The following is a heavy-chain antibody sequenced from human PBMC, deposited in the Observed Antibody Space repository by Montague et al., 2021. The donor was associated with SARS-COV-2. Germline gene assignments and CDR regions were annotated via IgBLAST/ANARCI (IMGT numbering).Heavy chain of an antibody. CDR3: ARSPEPMIILIITSLNWYFDL. CDR2: IYYSGST. D-gene: IGHD3-22*01. Sequence: TLSLTCTVSGGSISSGGYYRSWIRQHPGKGLEWIGYIYYSGSTYYNPSLKSRVTISVDTSKNQFSLKMSSVTAADTAVYYSARSPEPMIILIITSLNWYFDLWGRGTLVTVSS. V-gene: IGHV4-31*03. J-gene: IGHJ2*01. CDR1: GGSISSGGYY.